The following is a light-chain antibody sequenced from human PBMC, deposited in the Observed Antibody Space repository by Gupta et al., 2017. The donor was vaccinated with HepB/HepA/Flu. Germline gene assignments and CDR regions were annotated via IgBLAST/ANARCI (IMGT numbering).Light chain of an antibody. CDR2: DTT. V-gene: IGLV7-46*01. CDR1: TGAVTSGHY. Sequence: QAVVTQEPSLTVSPGGTVTLTWGSSTGAVTSGHYPYWFQQKPGQAPRTLIYDTTNKHSWTPARFSGSLLGGKAALTLSGAQPEDESDYFCLLYYTGVGVFGGGTKLTVL. CDR3: LLYYTGVGV. J-gene: IGLJ3*02.